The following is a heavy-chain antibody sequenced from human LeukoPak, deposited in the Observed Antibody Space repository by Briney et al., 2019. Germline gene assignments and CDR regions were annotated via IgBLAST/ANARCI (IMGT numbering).Heavy chain of an antibody. CDR1: GGSISSSSYY. D-gene: IGHD4-17*01. V-gene: IGHV4-39*07. CDR2: IYYSGST. J-gene: IGHJ4*02. Sequence: PSETLSLTCTVSGGSISSSSYYWGWIRQPPGKGLEWIGSIYYSGSTKYNPSLMSRATIAVDTSKNQLSLKLSSVTAADTAVYYCARTRDYGHDYWGQGTLVTVSS. CDR3: ARTRDYGHDY.